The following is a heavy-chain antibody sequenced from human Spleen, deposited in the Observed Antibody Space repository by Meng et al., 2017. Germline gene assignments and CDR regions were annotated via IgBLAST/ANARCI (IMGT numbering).Heavy chain of an antibody. J-gene: IGHJ6*02. D-gene: IGHD3-10*01. V-gene: IGHV3-33*01. CDR1: GFTFSSYG. Sequence: GGSLRLTCAASGFTFSSYGMHWVRQAPDKGLEWVAVIWYDGSNKYYADSVKGRFTISRDNSKNTLYLQMNSLRAEDTAVYYCARAVVRGVILDYYGMDVWGQGTTVTVSS. CDR2: IWYDGSNK. CDR3: ARAVVRGVILDYYGMDV.